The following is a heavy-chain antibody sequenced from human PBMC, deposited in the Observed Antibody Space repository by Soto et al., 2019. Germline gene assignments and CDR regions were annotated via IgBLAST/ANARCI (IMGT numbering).Heavy chain of an antibody. CDR1: GYHFTAYG. CDR2: VSTNNADT. CDR3: ARELNTDSSAYYSFAH. D-gene: IGHD3-22*01. V-gene: IGHV1-18*01. Sequence: GPEVKMPGASVKVSCKTSGYHFTAYGLAWLRQAPGQRPEWMGWVSTNNADTNYAEKFQGRVTMTTDKSTTTTYMELRSLRSDDTAVYYCARELNTDSSAYYSFAHWGQGTLVTVSS. J-gene: IGHJ4*02.